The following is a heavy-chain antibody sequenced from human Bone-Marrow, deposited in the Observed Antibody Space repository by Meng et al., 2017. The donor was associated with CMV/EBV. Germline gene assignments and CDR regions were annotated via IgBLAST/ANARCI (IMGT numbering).Heavy chain of an antibody. J-gene: IGHJ5*02. Sequence: SETRSLTCAVYGGSFSGYYWSWIRQPPGKGLEWIGEINHSGSTNYNPSLKSRVTISVDTSKNQFSLKLSSVTAADTAVYYCARVRRGTIFVVVIRFDPWGQGTLVTVSS. V-gene: IGHV4-34*01. CDR3: ARVRRGTIFVVVIRFDP. CDR1: GGSFSGYY. D-gene: IGHD3-3*01. CDR2: INHSGST.